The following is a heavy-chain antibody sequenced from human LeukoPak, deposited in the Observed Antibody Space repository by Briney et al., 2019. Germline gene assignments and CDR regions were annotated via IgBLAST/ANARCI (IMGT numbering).Heavy chain of an antibody. D-gene: IGHD3-22*01. CDR3: ARESYYDSSGQSDAFDI. CDR2: IYYSGST. V-gene: IGHV4-59*01. Sequence: SETLSLTCTVSGGSISSYYWSWIRQPPGKGLEGIGYIYYSGSTNYNPSLKSRVTISVDTSKNQFSLKLSSVTAADTAVYYCARESYYDSSGQSDAFDIWGQGTMVTVSS. CDR1: GGSISSYY. J-gene: IGHJ3*02.